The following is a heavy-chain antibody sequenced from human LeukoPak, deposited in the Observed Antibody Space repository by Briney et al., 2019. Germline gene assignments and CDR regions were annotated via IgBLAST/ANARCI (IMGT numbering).Heavy chain of an antibody. V-gene: IGHV1-2*02. CDR1: GYSFTGYY. Sequence: ASVKVSCKASGYSFTGYYIHWVRQAPGQGLEWMGWTNPNSGATNYAQDFQGRVTMTRDTSISTAYMELSRLRSDDTAVYYCARDRVTTNTPFFDSWGQGTLVTVSS. D-gene: IGHD4-17*01. CDR2: TNPNSGAT. J-gene: IGHJ5*01. CDR3: ARDRVTTNTPFFDS.